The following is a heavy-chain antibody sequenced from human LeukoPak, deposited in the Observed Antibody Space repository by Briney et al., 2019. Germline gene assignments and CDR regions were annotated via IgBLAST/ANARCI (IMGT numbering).Heavy chain of an antibody. J-gene: IGHJ6*02. CDR1: GFTFSSYA. V-gene: IGHV3-30-3*01. CDR2: ISYDGSNK. D-gene: IGHD2-2*01. CDR3: ARGLYCSSTSCYPYYYYGMDV. Sequence: GGSLRLSCAASGFTFSSYAMHWVRQAPGKGLEWVAVISYDGSNKYYADSVKGRFTISRDNSKNTLYLQMNSLRAEDTAVCYCARGLYCSSTSCYPYYYYGMDVWGQGTTVTVSS.